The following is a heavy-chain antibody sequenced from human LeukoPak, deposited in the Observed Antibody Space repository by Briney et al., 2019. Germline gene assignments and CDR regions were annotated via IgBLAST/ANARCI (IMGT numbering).Heavy chain of an antibody. Sequence: ASVKVSCKTSGGTFKNSAISWVRQAPGQGLEWLGGIMPLFGTAGYAQKFQGRGTITKDESTRTVYLELTSLTSDDTAVYYCARDVHGDYGSGWFDPWGQGTLVSVSS. CDR1: GGTFKNSA. J-gene: IGHJ5*02. CDR2: IMPLFGTA. V-gene: IGHV1-69*05. CDR3: ARDVHGDYGSGWFDP. D-gene: IGHD4-17*01.